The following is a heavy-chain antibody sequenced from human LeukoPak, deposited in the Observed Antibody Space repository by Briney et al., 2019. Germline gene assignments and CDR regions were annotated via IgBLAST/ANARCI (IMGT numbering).Heavy chain of an antibody. CDR1: GFTFSSYA. CDR2: ISGSGGST. CDR3: AKDGPPPFTVTTEGDY. D-gene: IGHD4-11*01. Sequence: PGGSLRLSCAASGFTFSSYAMSWVRQAPGEGLEWVSAISGSGGSTYYADSVKGRFTISRDNSKNTLYLQMNSLRAEDTAVYYCAKDGPPPFTVTTEGDYWGQGTLVTVSS. V-gene: IGHV3-23*01. J-gene: IGHJ4*02.